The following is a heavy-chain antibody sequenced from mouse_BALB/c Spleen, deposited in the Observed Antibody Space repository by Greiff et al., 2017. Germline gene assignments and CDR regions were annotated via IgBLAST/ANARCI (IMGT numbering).Heavy chain of an antibody. J-gene: IGHJ3*01. D-gene: IGHD2-14*01. CDR2: ISNGCGST. V-gene: IGHV5-12-2*01. CDR1: GFTFSSYT. CDR3: ARQGVRYWFAY. Sequence: EVKLMESGGGLVQPGGSLKLSCAASGFTFSSYTMSWVRQTPEKRLEWVAYISNGCGSTYYPDTVKGRFTISRDNAKNTLYLQMSSLKSEDTAMYYCARQGVRYWFAYWGQGTLVTVSA.